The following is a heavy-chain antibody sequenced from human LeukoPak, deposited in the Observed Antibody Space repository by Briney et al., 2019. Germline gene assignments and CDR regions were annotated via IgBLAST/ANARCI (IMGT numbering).Heavy chain of an antibody. CDR1: GFTFSSHV. Sequence: PGGSLRLSCAASGFTFSSHVLSWVRQDPARGLEWVSSISFSDDSTYYADSVKARFTISRDNSKNTLYLQMNSLRAEDSAIYYCARIIVPPYHFDSWGQGTRVTVSS. CDR3: ARIIVPPYHFDS. J-gene: IGHJ4*02. CDR2: ISFSDDST. V-gene: IGHV3-23*01. D-gene: IGHD2-15*01.